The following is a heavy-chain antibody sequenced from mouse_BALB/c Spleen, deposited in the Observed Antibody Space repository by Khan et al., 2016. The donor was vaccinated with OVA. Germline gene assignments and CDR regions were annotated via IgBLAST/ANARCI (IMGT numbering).Heavy chain of an antibody. CDR2: ISYSGST. CDR3: ARSIYHGYAYFDY. V-gene: IGHV3-2*02. J-gene: IGHJ2*01. D-gene: IGHD2-2*01. Sequence: EVQLQESGPGLVKPSQSLSLTCTVTGYSITSDYAWNWIRQFPGNKLEWMGYISYSGSTSYHPSLKSRISITRDTSKNQFFLQLNSVTTEDTATYYCARSIYHGYAYFDYWGQGTTLTVSS. CDR1: GYSITSDYA.